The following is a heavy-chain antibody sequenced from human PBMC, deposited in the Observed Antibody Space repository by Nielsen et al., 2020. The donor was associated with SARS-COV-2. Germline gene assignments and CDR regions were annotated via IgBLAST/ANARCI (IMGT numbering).Heavy chain of an antibody. CDR1: GYTFTSYA. CDR2: INAGNGNT. CDR3: ARQFRGSYWFYYYGMDV. V-gene: IGHV1-3*01. D-gene: IGHD1-26*01. Sequence: ASVKVSCKASGYTFTSYAMHWVRQAPGQRLEWMGWINAGNGNTKYSQKFQGRVTITRDTSASTAYMELSSLRSEDTAVYYGARQFRGSYWFYYYGMDVWGQGTTVTVSS. J-gene: IGHJ6*02.